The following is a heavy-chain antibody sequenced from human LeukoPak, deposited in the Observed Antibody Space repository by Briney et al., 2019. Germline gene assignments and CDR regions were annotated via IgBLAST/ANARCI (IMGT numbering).Heavy chain of an antibody. V-gene: IGHV3-33*03. CDR2: IWYDGSEM. Sequence: QPGRSLRLSCAASGYTFSRHGMEWFRQAPGKGLEWVAVIWYDGSEMYYADSVKGRFSISRDNSKNSLYLQMNSLRSEDTAMYYCAKESGKFDYWGQGTLVAVSS. J-gene: IGHJ4*02. CDR3: AKESGKFDY. CDR1: GYTFSRHG.